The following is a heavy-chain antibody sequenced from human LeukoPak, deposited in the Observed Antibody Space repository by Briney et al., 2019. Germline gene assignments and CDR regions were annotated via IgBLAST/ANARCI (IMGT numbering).Heavy chain of an antibody. CDR1: EFIVSINY. V-gene: IGHV3-66*04. CDR3: ARPLMYYYGSETYFWFDP. J-gene: IGHJ5*02. D-gene: IGHD3-10*01. Sequence: GGSLRLSCAASEFIVSINYMTWVRQAPGKGLEWVSLIYSRGDTKYADSVKGRFTISRDNSKNTLYLQMSSLRTEDTAVYYCARPLMYYYGSETYFWFDPWGQGTLVTVSS. CDR2: IYSRGDT.